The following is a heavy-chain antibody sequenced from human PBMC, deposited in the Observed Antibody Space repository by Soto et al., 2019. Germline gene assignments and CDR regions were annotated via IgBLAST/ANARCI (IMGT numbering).Heavy chain of an antibody. CDR3: ARGPRGIYGNDH. Sequence: EVQLVESGGGLVQPGGSLRLSCAASGFTFSNDWMHWVRQGAGKGLVWVSRINMDGSRTNYADSVRGRFTISRDNAKNTVYLQMNSLRAEDTAIYYCARGPRGIYGNDHWGQGALVTVSS. D-gene: IGHD2-8*02. CDR1: GFTFSNDW. V-gene: IGHV3-74*01. J-gene: IGHJ5*02. CDR2: INMDGSRT.